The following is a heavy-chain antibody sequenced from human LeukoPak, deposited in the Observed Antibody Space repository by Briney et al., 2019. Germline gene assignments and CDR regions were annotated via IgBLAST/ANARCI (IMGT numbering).Heavy chain of an antibody. CDR3: ARGHSNCSPTSCHFPSAY. Sequence: SETLSLTCTVSGDSISSYYWSWIRQPPGKGLEWIGYIYNSGRTNYNPSLKSRVTISVDTSKNQFSLRLRSVTAADTAVYYCARGHSNCSPTSCHFPSAYWGQGTLVTVSS. CDR1: GDSISSYY. J-gene: IGHJ4*02. D-gene: IGHD2-2*01. CDR2: IYNSGRT. V-gene: IGHV4-59*01.